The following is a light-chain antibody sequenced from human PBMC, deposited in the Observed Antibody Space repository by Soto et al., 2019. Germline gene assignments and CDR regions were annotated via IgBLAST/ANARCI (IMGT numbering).Light chain of an antibody. Sequence: DIRMNHAPSSVSASVGDRVTITCRASQGISSWLAWYQQKPGKAPKLLIYDASSLESGVPSRFSGSGSGTEFTLTISSLQPDDFATYYCQQYNSYSRTFGQGTKVDIK. J-gene: IGKJ1*01. CDR2: DAS. CDR1: QGISSW. CDR3: QQYNSYSRT. V-gene: IGKV1-5*01.